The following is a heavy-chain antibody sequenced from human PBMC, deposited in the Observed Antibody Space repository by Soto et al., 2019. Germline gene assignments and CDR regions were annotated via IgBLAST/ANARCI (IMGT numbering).Heavy chain of an antibody. CDR1: GGSISSYY. V-gene: IGHV4-59*01. CDR3: ARTASPYCSGGSCYSSYYYYYGMDV. Sequence: SETLSLTCTVSGGSISSYYWSWIRQPLGKGLEWIGYIYYSGSTNYNPSLKSRVTISVDTSKNQFSLKLSSVTAADTAVYYCARTASPYCSGGSCYSSYYYYYGMDVWGQGTTVTVSS. D-gene: IGHD2-15*01. J-gene: IGHJ6*02. CDR2: IYYSGST.